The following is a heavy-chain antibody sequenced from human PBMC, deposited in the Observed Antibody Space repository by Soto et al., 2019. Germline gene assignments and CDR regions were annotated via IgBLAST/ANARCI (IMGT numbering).Heavy chain of an antibody. CDR2: FDPEDGET. D-gene: IGHD2-8*01. CDR1: GYTLTELS. V-gene: IGHV1-24*01. Sequence: ASVKVSCKVSGYTLTELSMHWVRQAPGKGLEWMGGFDPEDGETIYAQKFQGGVTMTEDTSTDTAYMELSSLRSEDTAVYYCATDSCTNGVCFSYYFDYWGQGTLVTVSS. CDR3: ATDSCTNGVCFSYYFDY. J-gene: IGHJ4*02.